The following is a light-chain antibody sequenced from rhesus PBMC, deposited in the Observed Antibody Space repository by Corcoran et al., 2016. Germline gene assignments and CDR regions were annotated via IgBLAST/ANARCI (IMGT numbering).Light chain of an antibody. J-gene: IGKJ3*01. V-gene: IGKV2S3*01. Sequence: DIVMIQTPLSLPVTPGEPASISCRSSQSLLHSNGHTYLHWYLQKPGQSLRLLIYKVTNRECGGPDRFSGSGSGTEFTLKISRVEPGDVGVYYCMQSTTDPIFTFGPGTKLDIK. CDR3: MQSTTDPIFT. CDR2: KVT. CDR1: QSLLHSNGHTY.